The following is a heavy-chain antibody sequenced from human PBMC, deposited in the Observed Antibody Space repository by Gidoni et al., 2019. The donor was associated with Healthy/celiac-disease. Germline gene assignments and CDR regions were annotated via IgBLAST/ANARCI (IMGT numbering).Heavy chain of an antibody. Sequence: QVQLQESGPGLVKPSQTLSLTCTVSGGSISMCSYYWSWNRQPGGKGLEWIGRIYTSGSTNYNPSLKSRVTISVDTSKNQFSLKLSSVTAADTAVYYCARDLGMVPFDYWGQGTLVTVSS. CDR3: ARDLGMVPFDY. CDR1: GGSISMCSYY. V-gene: IGHV4-61*02. J-gene: IGHJ4*02. CDR2: IYTSGST. D-gene: IGHD3-10*01.